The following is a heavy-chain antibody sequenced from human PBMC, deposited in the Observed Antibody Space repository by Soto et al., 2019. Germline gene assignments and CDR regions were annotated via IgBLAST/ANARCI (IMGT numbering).Heavy chain of an antibody. J-gene: IGHJ3*02. Sequence: ASVKVSCKASGYTFTSYGISWVRQAPGQGLEWMGWISAYSGNTGYAQKFQGRVTMTRNTSISTAYMELSSLRSEDTAVYYCAKTRGLDAFDIWGQGTMVTVSS. V-gene: IGHV1-8*02. CDR2: ISAYSGNT. CDR3: AKTRGLDAFDI. CDR1: GYTFTSYG. D-gene: IGHD1-7*01.